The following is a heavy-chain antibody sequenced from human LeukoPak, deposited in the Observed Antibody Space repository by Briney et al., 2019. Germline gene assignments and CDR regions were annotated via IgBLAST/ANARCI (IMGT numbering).Heavy chain of an antibody. D-gene: IGHD3-3*01. Sequence: RASVKVSCKASGYTFTSYGISWVRQAPGQGLEWMGWISAYNGNTNYAQKLQGRVTMTTDTSTSTAYMELRSLRSDDTAVYYCARGDKLRFLEWLFHVDYWGQGTLVTVSS. CDR2: ISAYNGNT. J-gene: IGHJ4*02. CDR3: ARGDKLRFLEWLFHVDY. CDR1: GYTFTSYG. V-gene: IGHV1-18*01.